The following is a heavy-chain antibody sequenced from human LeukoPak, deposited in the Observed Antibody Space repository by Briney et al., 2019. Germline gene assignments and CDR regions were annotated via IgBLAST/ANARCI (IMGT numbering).Heavy chain of an antibody. J-gene: IGHJ5*02. CDR2: MNPNSGNT. D-gene: IGHD2-8*01. CDR1: GYTFTSYD. V-gene: IGHV1-8*01. CDR3: ARRRLDCTNGVCFNWFDP. Sequence: ASVEVSCKASGYTFTSYDINWVRQATGQGLEWMGWMNPNSGNTGYAQKFQGRVTMTRNTSISTAYMELSSLRSEDTAVYYCARRRLDCTNGVCFNWFDPWGQGTLVTVSS.